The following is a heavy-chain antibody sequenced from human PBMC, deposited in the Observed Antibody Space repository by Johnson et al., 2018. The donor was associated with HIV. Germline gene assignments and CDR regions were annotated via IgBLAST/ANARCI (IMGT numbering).Heavy chain of an antibody. D-gene: IGHD2-21*01. CDR2: IRYDGSNK. V-gene: IGHV3-30*02. CDR3: ARDVGLLAYCGGDCADAFDI. CDR1: GFTFSSYG. J-gene: IGHJ3*02. Sequence: QVQVVESGGGVVQPGGSLRLSCAASGFTFSSYGMHWVRQAPGKGLEWVAFIRYDGSNKYYADSVKGRFTISRDNAKNSLYLQMNSLRAEDTAVYYCARDVGLLAYCGGDCADAFDIWGQGTMVTVSS.